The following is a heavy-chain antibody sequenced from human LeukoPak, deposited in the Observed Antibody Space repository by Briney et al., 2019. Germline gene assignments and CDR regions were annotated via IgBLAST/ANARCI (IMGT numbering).Heavy chain of an antibody. CDR3: ARGHYGDAYGLDV. CDR1: GFTFSDYS. J-gene: IGHJ6*02. V-gene: IGHV3-21*01. CDR2: ISSSSRYI. Sequence: GGSLRLSCSASGFTFSDYSMNWVRQAPGKGLEWVSSISSSSRYIYDADSVKGRLTISRDNAKNSLYLQLNSLRAEDTAVYYCARGHYGDAYGLDVWGQGTTVTVSS. D-gene: IGHD4-17*01.